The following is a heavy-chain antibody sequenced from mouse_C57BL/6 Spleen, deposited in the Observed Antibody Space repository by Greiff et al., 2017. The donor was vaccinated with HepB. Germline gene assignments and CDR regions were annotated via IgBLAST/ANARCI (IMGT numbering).Heavy chain of an antibody. CDR1: GYTFTSYG. D-gene: IGHD2-5*01. CDR3: ALYYSNSHFDY. CDR2: IYPRSGNT. Sequence: VQLQQSGAELARPGASVKLSCKASGYTFTSYGISWVKQSTGQGLEWIGEIYPRSGNTYYNEKFKGKATLTADKSSSTAYMELRSLTSEDSAVYFCALYYSNSHFDYWGQGTTLTVSS. V-gene: IGHV1-81*01. J-gene: IGHJ2*01.